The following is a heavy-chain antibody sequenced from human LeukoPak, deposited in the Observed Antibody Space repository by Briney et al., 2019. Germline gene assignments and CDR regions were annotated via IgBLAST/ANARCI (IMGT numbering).Heavy chain of an antibody. CDR2: TYSDSST. CDR1: GFTVSNNY. CDR3: VRKNRDFNAAFDI. V-gene: IGHV3-53*01. Sequence: GGSLRLSCAASGFTVSNNYMSWVRQAPGKGLEWVSITYSDSSTNYADSVKGRFTISRDTSQNTLSLQMNSLRAEDTAVYYCVRKNRDFNAAFDIWGQGTVITVSS. J-gene: IGHJ3*02. D-gene: IGHD2-21*02.